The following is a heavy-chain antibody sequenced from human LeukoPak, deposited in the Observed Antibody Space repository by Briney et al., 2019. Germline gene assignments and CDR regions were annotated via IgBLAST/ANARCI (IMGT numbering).Heavy chain of an antibody. D-gene: IGHD3-10*01. J-gene: IGHJ4*02. V-gene: IGHV4-39*01. CDR1: TGYLTSNNYY. Sequence: PSGTLSLTCTVSTGYLTSNNYYWAWIRQTPGKGLEWIGSIYYTGLTYYNPSLKSRLTISVDTSKSQFSLKLSSVTAADTAVYYCARQGNFYGTGSYPRNFDYWGQETLVTVSS. CDR3: ARQGNFYGTGSYPRNFDY. CDR2: IYYTGLT.